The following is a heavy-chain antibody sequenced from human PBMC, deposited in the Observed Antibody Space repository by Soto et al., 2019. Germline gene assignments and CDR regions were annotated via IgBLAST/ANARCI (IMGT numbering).Heavy chain of an antibody. D-gene: IGHD1-7*01. CDR2: IYWNDDK. Sequence: SDPTLVKPTQPLTLTCTFSGFSLSTSGVGVGWIRQPPGKALEWLALIYWNDDKRYSPSLKSRLTITKDTSKNQVVLTMTNMDPVDTATYYCAHSRELPYGGKGISLFDYWGQGTLVTVSS. V-gene: IGHV2-5*01. CDR1: GFSLSTSGVG. CDR3: AHSRELPYGGKGISLFDY. J-gene: IGHJ4*02.